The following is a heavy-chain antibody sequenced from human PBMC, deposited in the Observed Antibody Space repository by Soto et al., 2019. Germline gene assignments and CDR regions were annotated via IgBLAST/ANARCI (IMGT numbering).Heavy chain of an antibody. J-gene: IGHJ6*02. CDR2: IIPIFGTA. CDR3: ARVDGIAAQLYYYYGMDV. CDR1: GCTFSSYA. Sequence: ASGKVSCKASGCTFSSYAISWVRQAPGQGLEWMGGIIPIFGTANYAQKFQGRVTITADESTSTAYMELSSLRSEDTAVYYCARVDGIAAQLYYYYGMDVWGQGTTVTVSS. V-gene: IGHV1-69*13. D-gene: IGHD6-6*01.